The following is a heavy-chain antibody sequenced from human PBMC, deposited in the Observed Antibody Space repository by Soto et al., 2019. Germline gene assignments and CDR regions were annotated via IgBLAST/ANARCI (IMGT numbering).Heavy chain of an antibody. CDR3: ARERSGSYRWFDS. J-gene: IGHJ5*01. V-gene: IGHV4-30-2*01. CDR1: GGSISSGGYS. CDR2: IYHSGST. D-gene: IGHD1-26*01. Sequence: SETLSLTCAVSGGSISSGGYSWSWIRQPPGKGLEWIGYIYHSGSTYYNPSLTSRVTISVDRSNNQFSLNLTSVTAADTAVYYCARERSGSYRWFDSWGQGTLVTVSS.